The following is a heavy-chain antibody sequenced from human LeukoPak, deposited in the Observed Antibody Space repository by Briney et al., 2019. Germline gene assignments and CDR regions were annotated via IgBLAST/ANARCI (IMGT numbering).Heavy chain of an antibody. J-gene: IGHJ4*02. Sequence: GGSLRLSCAASGFTFSNYWMHWVRQAPGKGLVWVSRIKSDGSSTSYADSVKGRFTISRDNGKKTLYLQMNSLGVEDTAVYYCVRDGGGYFDYWGQGTLVTVSS. CDR1: GFTFSNYW. CDR2: IKSDGSST. D-gene: IGHD2-15*01. CDR3: VRDGGGYFDY. V-gene: IGHV3-74*01.